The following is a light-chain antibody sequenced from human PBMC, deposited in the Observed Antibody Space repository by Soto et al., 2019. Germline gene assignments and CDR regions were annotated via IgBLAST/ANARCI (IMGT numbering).Light chain of an antibody. J-gene: IGKJ2*01. Sequence: EIVLTQSPATLSLSPGERATLSCRASQSVSSYLAWYHQKPGQAPRLLIYDASNRATGIPARFSGSGSGTDFTPTISSLEPDDYAASYCQQRIKWPPPFGQGTKLEIK. CDR3: QQRIKWPPP. CDR2: DAS. V-gene: IGKV3-11*01. CDR1: QSVSSY.